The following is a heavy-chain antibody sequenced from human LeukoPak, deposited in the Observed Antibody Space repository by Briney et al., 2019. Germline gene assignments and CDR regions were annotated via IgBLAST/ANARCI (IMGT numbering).Heavy chain of an antibody. CDR3: AKPQVTANWYYFHY. V-gene: IGHV3-30*18. D-gene: IGHD2-21*02. CDR2: ISSDGSNK. J-gene: IGHJ4*02. CDR1: GFTLSTYG. Sequence: PGRSLRLSCAASGFTLSTYGMHSVRQAPGKRLEWVAVISSDGSNKFYADSVKGRFTISRDGSKNTLYLQMNSLRPDDTAVYFCAKPQVTANWYYFHYWGQGTLVTVSS.